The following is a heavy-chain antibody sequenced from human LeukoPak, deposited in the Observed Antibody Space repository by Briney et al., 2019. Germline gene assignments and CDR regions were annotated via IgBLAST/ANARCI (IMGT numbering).Heavy chain of an antibody. J-gene: IGHJ4*02. Sequence: AGSLRLSCAASGFTFSSYAMHWVRQAPGKGLEWVAVISYDGSNKYYADSVKGRFTISRDNSTNTLYLQMNSLRAEDTAVYYCAREMGGNALDYWGQGTLVTVPS. CDR3: AREMGGNALDY. V-gene: IGHV3-30*04. CDR1: GFTFSSYA. CDR2: ISYDGSNK. D-gene: IGHD4-23*01.